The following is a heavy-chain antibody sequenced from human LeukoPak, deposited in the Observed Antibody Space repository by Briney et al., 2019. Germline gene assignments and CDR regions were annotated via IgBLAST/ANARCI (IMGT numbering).Heavy chain of an antibody. CDR1: GFTVSSNY. CDR3: ARVEELLFFFAP. CDR2: IYSGGST. D-gene: IGHD1-26*01. V-gene: IGHV3-53*01. Sequence: PGGSLRLSCAASGFTVSSNYMNWVRQAPGKGLEWVSVIYSGGSTYYADSMKGRFTISRDNSKNTLYLQMNSLRAEDTAVYYCARVEELLFFFAPWGQGTLVTVSS. J-gene: IGHJ5*02.